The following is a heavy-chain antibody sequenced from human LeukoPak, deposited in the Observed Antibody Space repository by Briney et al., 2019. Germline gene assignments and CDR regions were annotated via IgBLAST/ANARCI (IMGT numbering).Heavy chain of an antibody. CDR2: IYYSGST. Sequence: SETLSLTCTVSGGSISSYYWSWIRQPPGKGLEWIGYIYYSGSTNYNPSLKSRVTISVDTSKNQFSLKLSSVTAADTAVYYCARSQNGYYDSGVGGFDPWGQGTLVTVSS. J-gene: IGHJ5*02. CDR1: GGSISSYY. CDR3: ARSQNGYYDSGVGGFDP. V-gene: IGHV4-59*01. D-gene: IGHD3-22*01.